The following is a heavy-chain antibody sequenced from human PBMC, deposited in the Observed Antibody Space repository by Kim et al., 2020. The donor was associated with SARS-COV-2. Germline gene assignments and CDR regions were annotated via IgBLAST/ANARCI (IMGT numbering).Heavy chain of an antibody. V-gene: IGHV4-59*08. CDR2: IYYSGST. Sequence: SETLSLTCTVSGGSISSYYWSWIRQPPGKGLEWIGYIYYSGSTNYNPSLKSRVTISVDTSKNQFSLKLSSVTAADTAVYYCARHIGAARLHFDYWGQGTLVTVSS. J-gene: IGHJ4*02. D-gene: IGHD6-6*01. CDR3: ARHIGAARLHFDY. CDR1: GGSISSYY.